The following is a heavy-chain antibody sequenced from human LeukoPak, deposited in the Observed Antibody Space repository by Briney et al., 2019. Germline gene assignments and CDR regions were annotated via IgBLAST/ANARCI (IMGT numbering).Heavy chain of an antibody. J-gene: IGHJ5*02. CDR3: ARGGGYNWFDP. CDR1: GGSFSGYY. V-gene: IGHV4-34*01. CDR2: INHSGST. Sequence: SEALSLTCAVYGGSFSGYYWSWIRQPAGKGLEWIGEINHSGSTNYNPSLKSRVTISVDTSKNQFSLKLRSVTAADTAVYYCARGGGYNWFDPWGQGTLVTVSS.